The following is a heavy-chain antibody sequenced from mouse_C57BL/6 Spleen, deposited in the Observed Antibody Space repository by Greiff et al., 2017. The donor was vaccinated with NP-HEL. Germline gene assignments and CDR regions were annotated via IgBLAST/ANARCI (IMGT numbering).Heavy chain of an antibody. CDR3: ARGLGSWFAY. D-gene: IGHD4-1*01. V-gene: IGHV5-17*01. CDR1: GFTFSDYG. Sequence: EVKVVESGGGLVKPGGSLKLSCAASGFTFSDYGMHWVRQAPEKGLEWVAYISSGSSTIYYADTVKGRFTISRDNAKNTLFLQMTSLRSEDTAMYYCARGLGSWFAYWGQGTLVTVSA. CDR2: ISSGSSTI. J-gene: IGHJ3*01.